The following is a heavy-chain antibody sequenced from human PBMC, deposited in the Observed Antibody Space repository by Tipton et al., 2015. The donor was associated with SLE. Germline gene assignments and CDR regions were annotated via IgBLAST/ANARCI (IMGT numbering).Heavy chain of an antibody. J-gene: IGHJ4*02. Sequence: GLVKPSETMSLTCSVSGVSISSHYWSWIRQPPGKGLEWIGYIHYSGTTNYNPSLRGRFTMSVDTSKNQFSLNLSSVTAADTAMYYCARNKATPDHWGQGTLAT. CDR3: ARNKATPDH. CDR1: GVSISSHY. V-gene: IGHV4-59*11. D-gene: IGHD2-15*01. CDR2: IHYSGTT.